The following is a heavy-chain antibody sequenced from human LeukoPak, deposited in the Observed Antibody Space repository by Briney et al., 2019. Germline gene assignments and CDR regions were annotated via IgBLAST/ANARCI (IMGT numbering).Heavy chain of an antibody. Sequence: GGSLRLSCAASGFTVSSNYMSWVRQAPGKGLEWVSVIYSGGSTYYADSVKGRFTISRDNSKNTLYLQMNSLSAEDTAVYYCASLHYYGSGSYPYYYGMDVWGQGTTVTVSS. V-gene: IGHV3-66*02. CDR2: IYSGGST. J-gene: IGHJ6*02. CDR3: ASLHYYGSGSYPYYYGMDV. D-gene: IGHD3-10*01. CDR1: GFTVSSNY.